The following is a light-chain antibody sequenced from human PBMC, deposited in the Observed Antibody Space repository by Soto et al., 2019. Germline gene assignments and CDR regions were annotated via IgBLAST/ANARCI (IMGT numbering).Light chain of an antibody. Sequence: QSALTQPASESGSPGQSITISCTGTSSDVGGYNYVSWYQQHPGKAPKLMIYEVSNRPSGVSNRFSGSKSGNTASLTISGLQAEDEAEYYCSSYTNINTRACVFGTGTKVTVL. J-gene: IGLJ1*01. CDR1: SSDVGGYNY. CDR3: SSYTNINTRACV. CDR2: EVS. V-gene: IGLV2-14*01.